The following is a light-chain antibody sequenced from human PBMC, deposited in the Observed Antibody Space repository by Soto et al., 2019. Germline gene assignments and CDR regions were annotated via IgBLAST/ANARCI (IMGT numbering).Light chain of an antibody. Sequence: QSVLTQSASVSGSPGQSITISCTGTSSDVGYYDLVSWYQQLPGKVPKLIIYEVSQRPSGVSTRFSGSKSGNTASLTISGLQPEDEADYYCCSHARDTTFMIFGGGTQLTVL. J-gene: IGLJ2*01. CDR1: SSDVGYYDL. CDR2: EVS. CDR3: CSHARDTTFMI. V-gene: IGLV2-23*02.